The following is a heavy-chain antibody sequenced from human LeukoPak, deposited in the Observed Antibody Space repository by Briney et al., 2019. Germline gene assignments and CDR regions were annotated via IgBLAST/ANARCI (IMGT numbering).Heavy chain of an antibody. CDR1: GFTFKSYG. Sequence: GSLRLSCAASGFTFKSYGMHWVRQAPGKGLVWVAVVSYDGTEKFYTDSVKGRFTISRDDSKNTLDLQMNSLSVDDTAVYYCVKGAAGSAYSASDVWGQGTMVTVSS. CDR3: VKGAAGSAYSASDV. V-gene: IGHV3-30*18. J-gene: IGHJ3*01. D-gene: IGHD3-22*01. CDR2: VSYDGTEK.